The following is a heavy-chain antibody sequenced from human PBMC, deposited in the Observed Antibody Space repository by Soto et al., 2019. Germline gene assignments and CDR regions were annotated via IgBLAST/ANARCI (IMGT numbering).Heavy chain of an antibody. Sequence: GGSLRLSCAASGFTFSNYWMHWVRQAPGKGLVWVSRINTDGSATHYADSVKGRFTISRDNAKNTLYLQMNSLTAEDTALYYCARICSGSSCYIDYWGQGTLVTVSS. CDR3: ARICSGSSCYIDY. D-gene: IGHD2-15*01. CDR2: INTDGSAT. CDR1: GFTFSNYW. J-gene: IGHJ4*02. V-gene: IGHV3-74*01.